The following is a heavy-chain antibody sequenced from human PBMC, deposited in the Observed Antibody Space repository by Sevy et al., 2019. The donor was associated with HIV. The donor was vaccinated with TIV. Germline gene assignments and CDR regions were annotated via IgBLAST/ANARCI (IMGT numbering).Heavy chain of an antibody. CDR2: ISAYNGNT. V-gene: IGHV1-18*01. CDR3: ARDGWTYYYDSSGPTSYYYYGMDV. CDR1: GYTFTSYG. Sequence: ASVKVSCKASGYTFTSYGISWVRQAPGQGLEWMGWISAYNGNTNYAQKLQGRVTMTTDTSTSTAYMELRSLRSDDTAAYYCARDGWTYYYDSSGPTSYYYYGMDVWGQGTTVTVSS. D-gene: IGHD3-22*01. J-gene: IGHJ6*02.